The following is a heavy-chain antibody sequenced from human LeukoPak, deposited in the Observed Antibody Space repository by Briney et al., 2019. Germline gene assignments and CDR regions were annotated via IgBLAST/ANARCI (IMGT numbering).Heavy chain of an antibody. Sequence: GGSLRLSCAASGFTFSSYTMSWVRQAPGKGKEWVSLISGSGGITYYADSVKGRFTISRDNSKNTLYLQMNSLRAEDTAVYYCARVATLPLIAYYCYMDVWGKGTTVTVSS. CDR1: GFTFSSYT. CDR3: ARVATLPLIAYYCYMDV. J-gene: IGHJ6*03. V-gene: IGHV3-23*01. CDR2: ISGSGGIT. D-gene: IGHD3-16*02.